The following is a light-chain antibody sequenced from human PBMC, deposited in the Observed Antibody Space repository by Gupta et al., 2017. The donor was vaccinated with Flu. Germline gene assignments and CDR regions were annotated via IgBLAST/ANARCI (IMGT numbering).Light chain of an antibody. V-gene: IGKV3-11*01. Sequence: EIVMTQSPLPLSSSPGERATLSCRTSQSISRYLAWFQHKSGQAPMLLIYDIFNMASGIPARFSGSGSGTDFTLTISSLEPEDFAVYYCQLRSGSPPMRTFGQGTNVEI. J-gene: IGKJ1*01. CDR1: QSISRY. CDR2: DIF. CDR3: QLRSGSPPMRT.